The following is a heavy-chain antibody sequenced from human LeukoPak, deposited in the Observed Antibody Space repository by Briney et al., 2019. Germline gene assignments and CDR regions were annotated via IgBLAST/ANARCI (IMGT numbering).Heavy chain of an antibody. J-gene: IGHJ6*02. CDR3: ARLFNYDILPGYPPPGSYSGMDV. CDR2: IIPIFGTA. CDR1: GGTFTSYA. V-gene: IGHV1-69*01. D-gene: IGHD3-9*01. Sequence: GASVNLSCKASGGTFTSYAISWVRQAPGQRLECMEGIIPIFGTANYPQQFQGSVTITADESTSTAYLELSSLRSEATAVYYCARLFNYDILPGYPPPGSYSGMDVWGQGTTVTVSS.